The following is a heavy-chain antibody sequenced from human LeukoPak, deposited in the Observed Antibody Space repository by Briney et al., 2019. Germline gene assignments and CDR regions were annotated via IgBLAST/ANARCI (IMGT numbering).Heavy chain of an antibody. CDR2: IYSGGST. V-gene: IGHV3-53*01. CDR1: GFTVSSNY. J-gene: IGHJ6*02. CDR3: ARDGGYSPSGMDV. D-gene: IGHD5-18*01. Sequence: PGGSLRLSCAASGFTVSSNYMSWVRQAPGKGLEWVSVIYSGGSTYYADSVKGRFTISRDNSKNTLYLQMNSLRAEDTAVYYCARDGGYSPSGMDVRGQGTTVTVSS.